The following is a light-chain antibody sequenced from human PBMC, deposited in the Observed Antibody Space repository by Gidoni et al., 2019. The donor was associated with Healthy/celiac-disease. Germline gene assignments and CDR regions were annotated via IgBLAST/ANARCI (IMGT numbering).Light chain of an antibody. V-gene: IGLV6-57*04. CDR2: EDN. Sequence: NLMLTQPHSVSESPGKTVTISCTRSIGSIASHYSQWYQQRPGSAPTTVIYEDNQRPSGVPDRFSGSIDSSSNAASLTISGLKTEDEADYYCQSYDSSSVVFGGGTKLTVL. CDR1: IGSIASHY. J-gene: IGLJ2*01. CDR3: QSYDSSSVV.